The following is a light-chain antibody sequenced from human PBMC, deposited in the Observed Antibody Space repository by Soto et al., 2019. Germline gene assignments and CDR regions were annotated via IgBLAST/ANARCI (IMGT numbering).Light chain of an antibody. CDR1: SSDVGDYNY. J-gene: IGLJ2*01. CDR2: EVS. V-gene: IGLV2-14*01. CDR3: SSYTTRSHVV. Sequence: QSALTQPASVSGSPGQSITISCTGTSSDVGDYNYVSWYQQHPGKAPKLMIYEVSNRPSGVSNRFSGSKSGNTASLTISGLQAEDEADYYCSSYTTRSHVVFGGGTKVTVL.